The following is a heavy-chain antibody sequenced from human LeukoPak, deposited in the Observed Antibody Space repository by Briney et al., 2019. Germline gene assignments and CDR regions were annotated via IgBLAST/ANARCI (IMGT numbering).Heavy chain of an antibody. CDR1: GGSFSGYY. CDR2: INHSGST. D-gene: IGHD6-19*01. Sequence: PSETLSLTCAVYGGSFSGYYWSWIRQPPGKGLEWIGEINHSGSTNYNPSLKSRVTISVDTSKNQLSLKLNSVTAADTALYYCARHLRGGWYGVDYWGQGTLVTVSS. CDR3: ARHLRGGWYGVDY. J-gene: IGHJ4*02. V-gene: IGHV4-34*01.